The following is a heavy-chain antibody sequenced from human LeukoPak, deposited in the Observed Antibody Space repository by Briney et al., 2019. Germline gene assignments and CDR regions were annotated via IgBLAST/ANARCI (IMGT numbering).Heavy chain of an antibody. CDR1: GFTFSSYA. Sequence: GGSLRLSCAASGFTFSSYAMSWVRPAPGKGLGWVSHINGSGGRTNYADSVKGRFTISRDNTENALYLQMKTLRADDTAVYYCAKDRITIFVVVMDQWGRGTLVTVSS. D-gene: IGHD3-3*01. J-gene: IGHJ4*02. V-gene: IGHV3-23*01. CDR3: AKDRITIFVVVMDQ. CDR2: INGSGGRT.